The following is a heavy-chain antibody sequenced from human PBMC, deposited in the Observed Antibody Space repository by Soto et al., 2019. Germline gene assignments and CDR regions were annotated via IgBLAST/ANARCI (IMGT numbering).Heavy chain of an antibody. V-gene: IGHV4-39*01. CDR1: GGSISSYSYC. Sequence: SETLSLTCTVSGGSISSYSYCWGWVRQPPGKGLEWIGTVCYSGSTFYNPSLKSRVTISVDTSNNQFSLKLTSVTAAETAVYYCERNRGVVTHHHNNWLDPWGQANLLTVSS. CDR2: VCYSGST. J-gene: IGHJ5*02. D-gene: IGHD4-4*01. CDR3: ERNRGVVTHHHNNWLDP.